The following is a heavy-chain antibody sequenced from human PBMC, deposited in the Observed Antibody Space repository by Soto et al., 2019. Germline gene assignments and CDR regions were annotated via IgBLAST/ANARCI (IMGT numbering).Heavy chain of an antibody. Sequence: PSETLPLTCTVSGGSISSYYWSWIRQPPGKGLEWIGYILYSGSTNYNPSLKSRVTISVDTSKNQFSLKLSSVTAADTAVYYCARRYSSSSDYWGQGTLVTVSS. J-gene: IGHJ4*02. CDR1: GGSISSYY. CDR3: ARRYSSSSDY. V-gene: IGHV4-59*08. CDR2: ILYSGST. D-gene: IGHD6-13*01.